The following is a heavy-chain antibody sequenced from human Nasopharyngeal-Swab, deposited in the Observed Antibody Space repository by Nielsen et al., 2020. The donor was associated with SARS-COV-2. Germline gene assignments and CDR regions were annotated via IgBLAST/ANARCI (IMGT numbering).Heavy chain of an antibody. CDR2: INHSGST. CDR1: GGSISGYY. Sequence: SETLSLTCTVSGGSISGYYWSWIRQPPGKGLEWIGEINHSGSTNYNPSLKSRVTISVDTSKNQFSLKLSSVTAADTAVYYCAKSSSSWYAYYFDYWGQGTLVTVSS. D-gene: IGHD6-13*01. V-gene: IGHV4-34*01. CDR3: AKSSSSWYAYYFDY. J-gene: IGHJ4*02.